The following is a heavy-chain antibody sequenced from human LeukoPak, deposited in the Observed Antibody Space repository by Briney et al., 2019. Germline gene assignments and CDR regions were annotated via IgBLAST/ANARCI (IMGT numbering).Heavy chain of an antibody. J-gene: IGHJ4*02. D-gene: IGHD3-16*02. Sequence: GASVKVSCKASGYTFTSYDINWVRQATGQGLEWMGWMNPNSGNTGYAQKFQGRVTMTRNTSISTAYMELSSLRSEDTAVYYCASGTITFGGVIGNWGQGTLVTVSS. CDR1: GYTFTSYD. CDR3: ASGTITFGGVIGN. CDR2: MNPNSGNT. V-gene: IGHV1-8*01.